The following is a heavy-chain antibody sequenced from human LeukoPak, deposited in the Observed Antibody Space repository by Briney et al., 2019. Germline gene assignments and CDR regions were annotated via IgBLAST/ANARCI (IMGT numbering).Heavy chain of an antibody. V-gene: IGHV3-74*01. Sequence: GGSLRLSCAASGFTFSSYWMHWVRQAPGKGLVWVSRINSDGSSTSYADSVKGRFTISIDNAKNTLYLQMNSLRAEDTAVYYCARVFTMIVVYALDIWGQGTMVTVSS. CDR3: ARVFTMIVVYALDI. D-gene: IGHD3-22*01. CDR2: INSDGSST. CDR1: GFTFSSYW. J-gene: IGHJ3*02.